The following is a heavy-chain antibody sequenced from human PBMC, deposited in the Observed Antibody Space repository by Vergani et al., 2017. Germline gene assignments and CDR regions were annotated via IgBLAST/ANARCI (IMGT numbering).Heavy chain of an antibody. Sequence: QVQVVQSGAEVKKPGASVTVSCKVSGYSRSAISIHWVRQDPGKGLVWMGAFDPKDGETIYAQKFQGRVSMTEDRSTDTAYMDLSSLRSDDTAVYYCAGVRESNGWLDAFDFWGQGTKVTVSS. V-gene: IGHV1-24*01. CDR2: FDPKDGET. CDR1: GYSRSAIS. CDR3: AGVRESNGWLDAFDF. J-gene: IGHJ3*01. D-gene: IGHD6-19*01.